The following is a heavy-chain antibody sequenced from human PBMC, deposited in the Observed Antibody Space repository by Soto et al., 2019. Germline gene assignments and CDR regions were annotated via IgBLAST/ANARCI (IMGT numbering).Heavy chain of an antibody. CDR1: AFSFSTSW. CDR2: IKQDESEK. CDR3: ASDRFRGTYYLRGVTYFFEE. J-gene: IGHJ4*02. V-gene: IGHV3-7*03. Sequence: GGSLRLSCAASAFSFSTSWMHWVRQAPGEGLVWVANIKQDESEKNYLDSVKGRFTISRDNAKNSPYLQMNSLRAEDTAVYYCASDRFRGTYYLRGVTYFFEEWGQGAPVTVSS. D-gene: IGHD1-26*01.